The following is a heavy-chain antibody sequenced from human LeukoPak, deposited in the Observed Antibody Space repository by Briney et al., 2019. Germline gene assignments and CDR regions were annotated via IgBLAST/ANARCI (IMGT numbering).Heavy chain of an antibody. CDR3: ARVIREAPAAPFDY. CDR2: FDPEDGET. CDR1: GYTLTELS. D-gene: IGHD2-2*01. Sequence: ASVKVSCKVSGYTLTELSMHWVRQAPGKGLEWMGGFDPEDGETIYAQKFQGRVTMTRDTSTSTVYMELSSLRSEDTAVYYCARVIREAPAAPFDYWGQGTLVTVSS. J-gene: IGHJ4*02. V-gene: IGHV1-24*01.